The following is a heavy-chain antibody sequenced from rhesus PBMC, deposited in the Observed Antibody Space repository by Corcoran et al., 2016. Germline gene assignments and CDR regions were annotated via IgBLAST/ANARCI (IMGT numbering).Heavy chain of an antibody. J-gene: IGHJ4*01. CDR3: ASIAGTTGFVVFDY. Sequence: QVQLQESGPGLVKPSETLSLTCAVSGGSISDDYYWSWIRQPPGKGLEWIGYIYGSGGGTNYNPSLNNCVTISIDTSKNQFALKLSSVTAADTVVYYCASIAGTTGFVVFDYWGQGVLVTVSS. V-gene: IGHV4-106*01. CDR2: IYGSGGGT. D-gene: IGHD1-20*01. CDR1: GGSISDDYY.